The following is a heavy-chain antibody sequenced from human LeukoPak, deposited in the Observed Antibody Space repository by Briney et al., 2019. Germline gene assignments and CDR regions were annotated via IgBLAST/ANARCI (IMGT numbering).Heavy chain of an antibody. CDR3: ARGYSFTLAYFDF. J-gene: IGHJ4*02. V-gene: IGHV5-51*01. Sequence: GESLKISCKGSGYGFSNYWIAWLRQTPGKGLEWMGIIYPGDSDTKYRPSFQGQVIISADRSISTAYLQWSSLKTSDTAMYYCARGYSFTLAYFDFWGQGTLVTVSS. CDR1: GYGFSNYW. D-gene: IGHD5-18*01. CDR2: IYPGDSDT.